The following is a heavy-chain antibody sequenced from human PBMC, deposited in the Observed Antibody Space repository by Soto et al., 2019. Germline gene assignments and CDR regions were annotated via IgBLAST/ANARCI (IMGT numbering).Heavy chain of an antibody. Sequence: ASVKVSCKASGYTFTSYYMHWVRQVPGQGLEWMGIINPSGGSTSYAQKFQGRVTMTRDTSTSTVYMELSSLRSEDTAVYYCARTVDRDIAAAGTLGYWGQGTLVTVSS. CDR2: INPSGGST. D-gene: IGHD6-13*01. CDR3: ARTVDRDIAAAGTLGY. V-gene: IGHV1-46*03. CDR1: GYTFTSYY. J-gene: IGHJ4*02.